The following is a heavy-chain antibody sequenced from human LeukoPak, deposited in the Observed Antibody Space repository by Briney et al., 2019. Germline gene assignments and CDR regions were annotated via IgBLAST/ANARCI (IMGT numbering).Heavy chain of an antibody. V-gene: IGHV3-43*01. D-gene: IGHD2-15*01. J-gene: IGHJ3*02. Sequence: GGSLRLSCAASGFTFDDYTMHWVRPAPRKGLEWVSLISWDGGSTYYADSVKGRFAMSRDNSKNSLYLQMNSLRTEDTALYYCAKEIARYYSERGAFDIWGQGTMVTVSS. CDR3: AKEIARYYSERGAFDI. CDR1: GFTFDDYT. CDR2: ISWDGGST.